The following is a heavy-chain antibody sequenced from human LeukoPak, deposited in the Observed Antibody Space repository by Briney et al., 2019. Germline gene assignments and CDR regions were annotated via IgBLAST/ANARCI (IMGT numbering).Heavy chain of an antibody. D-gene: IGHD3-22*01. CDR1: GYTFTSYY. CDR2: INPSGGST. V-gene: IGHV1-46*01. Sequence: ASVKVSCKASGYTFTSYYKHWVRQAPGQGLEWMGIINPSGGSTSYAQKFQGRVTMTRDTSTSTVYMELSSLRSEDTAVYYCATYSMIVVVISGLGHFDYWGQGTLVTVSS. CDR3: ATYSMIVVVISGLGHFDY. J-gene: IGHJ4*02.